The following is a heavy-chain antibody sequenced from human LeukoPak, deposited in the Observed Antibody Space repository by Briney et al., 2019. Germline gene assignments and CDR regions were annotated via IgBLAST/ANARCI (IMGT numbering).Heavy chain of an antibody. V-gene: IGHV3-30*18. Sequence: GGSLRLSCAASGFTSSSYGMHWVRQAPGKGLEWVAVISYDGSNKYYADSVKGRFTISRDNSKNTLYLQMNSLRAEDTAVYYCAKEFGEFVNWFDPWGQGTLVTVSS. D-gene: IGHD3-10*01. CDR2: ISYDGSNK. J-gene: IGHJ5*02. CDR1: GFTSSSYG. CDR3: AKEFGEFVNWFDP.